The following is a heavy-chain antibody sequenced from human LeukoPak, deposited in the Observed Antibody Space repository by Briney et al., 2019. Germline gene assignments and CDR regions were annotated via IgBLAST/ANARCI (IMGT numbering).Heavy chain of an antibody. CDR2: INPSGGRK. CDR1: GYTFTSYY. CDR3: ARSSGDGYNLVY. D-gene: IGHD5-24*01. Sequence: ASVKVTCKASGYTFTSYYMHWVRQAPGQGLEWMGIINPSGGRKSYEQKFQGRVTMTGDTYTSTVYMELRSLRSEDTAVYYCARSSGDGYNLVYWGQGTLVAVSS. J-gene: IGHJ4*02. V-gene: IGHV1-46*01.